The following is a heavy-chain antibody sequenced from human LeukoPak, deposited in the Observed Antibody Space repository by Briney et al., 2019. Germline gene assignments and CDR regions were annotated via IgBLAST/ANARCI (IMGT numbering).Heavy chain of an antibody. J-gene: IGHJ1*01. CDR3: ARALYYDSSGYYSSSYYYFQH. CDR2: INPNSGGT. V-gene: IGHV1-2*02. Sequence: PGASVTVSCKASGYTFTSYYLHWVRQAPGQGLEWMGWINPNSGGTNYAQKFQGRVTMTRDTSISTAYMELSRLRSDDTAEYYCARALYYDSSGYYSSSYYYFQHWGQGTLVTVSS. D-gene: IGHD3-22*01. CDR1: GYTFTSYY.